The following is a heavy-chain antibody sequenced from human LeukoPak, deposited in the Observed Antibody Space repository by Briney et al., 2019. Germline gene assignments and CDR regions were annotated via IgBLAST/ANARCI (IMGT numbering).Heavy chain of an antibody. J-gene: IGHJ4*02. CDR2: IYPGDSDT. CDR3: ARRSSGWYQDY. V-gene: IGHV5-51*01. Sequence: LGESLQISCKGSGYSFTSYWIGWVRQMPGKGLEWMGIIYPGDSDTRYSPSFQGQVTISADKSTSTAYLQWSSLKASDTAMYHCARRSSGWYQDYWGQGTLVTVSS. CDR1: GYSFTSYW. D-gene: IGHD6-19*01.